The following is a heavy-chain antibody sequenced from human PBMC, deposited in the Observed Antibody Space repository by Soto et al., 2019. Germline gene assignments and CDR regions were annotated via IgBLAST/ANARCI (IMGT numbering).Heavy chain of an antibody. J-gene: IGHJ6*02. CDR2: INPNSGNT. D-gene: IGHD2-15*01. CDR1: GYTFTSYD. Sequence: GASVKVSCKASGYTFTSYDINWVRQATGQGLEWIGWINPNSGNTGYAQKIQGRVTMTRNTSISTAYMELSSLRSEDTAVYYCARCFEVGGRYYYYGMDVWGQGTTVTVSS. CDR3: ARCFEVGGRYYYYGMDV. V-gene: IGHV1-8*01.